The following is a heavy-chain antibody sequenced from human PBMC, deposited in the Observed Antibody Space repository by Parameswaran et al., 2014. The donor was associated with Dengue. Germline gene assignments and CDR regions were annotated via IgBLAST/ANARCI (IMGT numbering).Heavy chain of an antibody. Sequence: WIRQPPGKGLEWVSSISTSSYYIDYADSVKGRFTISRDNAKNSLFLQMNSLRAEDTAIYYCARDRREWQLQGPNFDYWGQGSLVTVSS. D-gene: IGHD1-26*01. CDR3: ARDRREWQLQGPNFDY. J-gene: IGHJ4*02. CDR2: ISTSSYYI. V-gene: IGHV3-21*01.